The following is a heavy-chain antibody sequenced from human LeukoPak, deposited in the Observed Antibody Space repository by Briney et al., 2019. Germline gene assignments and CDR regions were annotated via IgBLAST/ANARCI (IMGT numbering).Heavy chain of an antibody. CDR2: IKSKTDGGTT. V-gene: IGHV3-15*01. D-gene: IGHD3-22*01. Sequence: PGGSLRLSCAASGFTFSSYAMSWVRQAPGKGLEWVGRIKSKTDGGTTDYAAPVKGRFTISRDDSKNTLYLQMNSLKTEDTAVYYCTTDWGAYYYDSSGYYDYWGQGTLVTVSS. CDR3: TTDWGAYYYDSSGYYDY. J-gene: IGHJ4*02. CDR1: GFTFSSYA.